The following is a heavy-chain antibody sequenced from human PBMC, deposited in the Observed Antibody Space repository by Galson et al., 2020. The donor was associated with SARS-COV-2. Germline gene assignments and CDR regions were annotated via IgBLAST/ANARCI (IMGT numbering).Heavy chain of an antibody. D-gene: IGHD3-22*01. CDR3: ARVGSSSGYNYYYYGMDG. J-gene: IGHJ6*02. CDR2: IKQDGSEK. Sequence: GGSLRLSCAASGFTFSSYWMSWVRQAPGKGLEWVANIKQDGSEKYYVDSVKGRFTISSDNAKNSLYLQMNSLRAEDTAVYYCARVGSSSGYNYYYYGMDGWGQGTTVTGSS. CDR1: GFTFSSYW. V-gene: IGHV3-7*03.